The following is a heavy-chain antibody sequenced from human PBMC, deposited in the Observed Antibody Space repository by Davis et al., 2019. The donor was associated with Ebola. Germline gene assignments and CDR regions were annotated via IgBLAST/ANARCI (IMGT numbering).Heavy chain of an antibody. CDR3: ARDKGGGYCSSTSCYNVMDV. D-gene: IGHD2-2*02. CDR2: INPNSGGT. CDR1: GYTFTGYY. Sequence: ASVKVSCKASGYTFTGYYMHWVRQAPGQGLEWMGWINPNSGGTNYAQKFQGWVTMTRDTSTSTVYMELSSLRSEDTAVYYCARDKGGGYCSSTSCYNVMDVWGQGTTVTVSS. V-gene: IGHV1-2*04. J-gene: IGHJ6*02.